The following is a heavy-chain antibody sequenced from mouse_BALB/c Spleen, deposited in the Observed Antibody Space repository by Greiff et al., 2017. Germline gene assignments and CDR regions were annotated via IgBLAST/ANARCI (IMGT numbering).Heavy chain of an antibody. D-gene: IGHD2-4*01. J-gene: IGHJ3*01. Sequence: VQLKESGAELVRPGALVKLSCKASGFNIKDYYMHWVKQRPEQGLEWIGWIDPENGNTIYDPKFQGKASITADTSSNTAYLQLSSLTSEDTAVYYCARGDYDYDEGFAYWGQGTLVTVSA. CDR1: GFNIKDYY. CDR2: IDPENGNT. V-gene: IGHV14-1*02. CDR3: ARGDYDYDEGFAY.